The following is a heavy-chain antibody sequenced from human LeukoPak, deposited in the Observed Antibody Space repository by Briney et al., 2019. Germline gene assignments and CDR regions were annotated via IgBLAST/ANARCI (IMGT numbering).Heavy chain of an antibody. CDR1: GGTFSSYA. V-gene: IGHV1-69*04. Sequence: GASVKVSCKASGGTFSSYAISWVRQAPGQGLEWMGRIIPILGIANYAQKFQGRVTITADKSTSTAHMELSSLRSEDTAVYYCARERSTVTFDYWGQGTLVTVSS. J-gene: IGHJ4*02. D-gene: IGHD4-17*01. CDR2: IIPILGIA. CDR3: ARERSTVTFDY.